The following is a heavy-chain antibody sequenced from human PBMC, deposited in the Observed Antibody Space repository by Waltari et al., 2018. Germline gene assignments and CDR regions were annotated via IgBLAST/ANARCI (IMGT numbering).Heavy chain of an antibody. CDR2: IYHSGST. D-gene: IGHD3-3*01. V-gene: IGHV4-30-2*01. J-gene: IGHJ5*02. Sequence: QLQLQESGSGLVKPSQTLSLTCAVSGGSISSGGYSWSWIRQPPGQGREWVGYIYHSGSTYYNPSLKSRVTISVDRSKNQFSLKLSSVTAADTAVYYCARFEGRNYDFWSGASRRGNWFDPWGQGTLVTVSS. CDR3: ARFEGRNYDFWSGASRRGNWFDP. CDR1: GGSISSGGYS.